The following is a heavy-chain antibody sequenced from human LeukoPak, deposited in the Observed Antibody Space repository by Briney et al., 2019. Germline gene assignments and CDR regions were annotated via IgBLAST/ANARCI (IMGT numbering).Heavy chain of an antibody. D-gene: IGHD2-21*02. CDR2: INPNSGGT. J-gene: IGHJ4*02. CDR3: ARDSHYCGGDCYSDY. V-gene: IGHV1-2*02. CDR1: GYTFTGYY. Sequence: GASVKVSCKASGYTFTGYYMHWVRQAPGQGLEWMGWINPNSGGTNYAQKFQGRVTMTRNTSISTAYMELSSLRSEDTAVYYCARDSHYCGGDCYSDYWGQGTLVTVSS.